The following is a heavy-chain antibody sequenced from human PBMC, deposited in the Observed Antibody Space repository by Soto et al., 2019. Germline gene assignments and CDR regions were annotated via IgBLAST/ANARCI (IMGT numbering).Heavy chain of an antibody. J-gene: IGHJ3*02. CDR2: ISYDGSNK. Sequence: GGSLRLSCAASGFTFSSYAMHWVRQAPGKGLEWVAVISYDGSNKYYADSVKGRFTISRDNSKNTLYLQMNSLRAEDTAVYYCARDPGNHLRVLLWFGELNGAFDIWGQGTMVTVSS. V-gene: IGHV3-30-3*01. D-gene: IGHD3-10*01. CDR3: ARDPGNHLRVLLWFGELNGAFDI. CDR1: GFTFSSYA.